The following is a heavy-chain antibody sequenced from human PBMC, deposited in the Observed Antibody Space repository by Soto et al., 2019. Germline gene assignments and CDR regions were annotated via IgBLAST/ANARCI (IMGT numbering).Heavy chain of an antibody. Sequence: QVQLVQSGAEVKKPGASVKVSCKASGYTFTSYAMHWVRQAPGQRLEWMGWINAGNGNTKYSQKFQGRVTITRDTSASKAYMELSSLRSEDADVYYCGRDGGATGDWGQGTLVTVSS. CDR3: GRDGGATGD. V-gene: IGHV1-3*01. D-gene: IGHD1-26*01. J-gene: IGHJ4*02. CDR2: INAGNGNT. CDR1: GYTFTSYA.